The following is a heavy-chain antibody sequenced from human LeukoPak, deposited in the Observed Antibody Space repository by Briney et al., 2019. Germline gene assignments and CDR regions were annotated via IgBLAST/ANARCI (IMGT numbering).Heavy chain of an antibody. CDR1: GLRFSNYG. V-gene: IGHV3-23*01. Sequence: GGSLRLSCVVSGLRFSNYGMSWVRQAPGKGLEWVSAISGTGDSTYYADSVKGRFTISRDNSKNTLYLQMNSLRAEDTAVYYCATLFRGYSYGFNNWFDPWGQGTLVTVSS. CDR2: ISGTGDST. D-gene: IGHD5-18*01. CDR3: ATLFRGYSYGFNNWFDP. J-gene: IGHJ5*02.